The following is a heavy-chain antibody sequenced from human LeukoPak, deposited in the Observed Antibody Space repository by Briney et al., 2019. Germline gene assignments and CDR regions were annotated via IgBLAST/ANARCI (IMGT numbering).Heavy chain of an antibody. CDR2: IIPIFGTA. Sequence: SVKVSCKASGGTFSSYAISWVRQAPGQGLEWMGGIIPIFGTANYAQKFQGRVTITADESTSTAYMELSSLRSEDTAVYYCASSIGIAVAGTGFDPWGQGTLVTVSS. CDR1: GGTFSSYA. CDR3: ASSIGIAVAGTGFDP. V-gene: IGHV1-69*13. J-gene: IGHJ5*02. D-gene: IGHD6-19*01.